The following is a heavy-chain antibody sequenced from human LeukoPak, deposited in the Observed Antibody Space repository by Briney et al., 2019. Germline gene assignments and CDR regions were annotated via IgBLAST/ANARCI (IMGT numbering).Heavy chain of an antibody. J-gene: IGHJ4*02. D-gene: IGHD5-24*01. CDR2: ITTVNGNT. CDR1: GYTFTSYA. Sequence: ASVKVSCKASGYTFTSYAIHWVRQAPGQRLEWMGWITTVNGNTRYSQTFQGRVIISRDTSASTAFMELSGLRFEDTAMYYCAKVDGDNIFDYWGQGTLVTVSS. V-gene: IGHV1-3*04. CDR3: AKVDGDNIFDY.